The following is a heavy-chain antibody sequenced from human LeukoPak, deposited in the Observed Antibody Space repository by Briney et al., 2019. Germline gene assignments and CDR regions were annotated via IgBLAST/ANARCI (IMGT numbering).Heavy chain of an antibody. J-gene: IGHJ5*02. CDR1: GYTFTVYY. V-gene: IGHV1-2*02. CDR3: ARGDCSVSGCHGGNWFDP. Sequence: GASVNVSFKSSGYTFTVYYIHWVRQAPGQGLEWMGWISPNNGATNYAQSFQGRVTMTRDTSTNTAHMELSRLRPDDTAVYYCARGDCSVSGCHGGNWFDPWGQGTPVTVSS. D-gene: IGHD2-15*01. CDR2: ISPNNGAT.